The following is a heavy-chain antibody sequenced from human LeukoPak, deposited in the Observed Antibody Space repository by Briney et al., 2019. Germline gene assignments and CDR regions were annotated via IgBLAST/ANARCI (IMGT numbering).Heavy chain of an antibody. Sequence: GGSVRLSCAASGFTFSSHSMSWVRPPPGEGLEWVAAISPSGDSTTYRDSVKGQFTISRDSSRNRLYLQMNTLTVEDTAIYYSARRLTGGVTDFFDFWGQGALVTISS. CDR1: GFTFSSHS. V-gene: IGHV3-23*01. J-gene: IGHJ4*02. CDR3: ARRLTGGVTDFFDF. CDR2: ISPSGDST. D-gene: IGHD2-8*02.